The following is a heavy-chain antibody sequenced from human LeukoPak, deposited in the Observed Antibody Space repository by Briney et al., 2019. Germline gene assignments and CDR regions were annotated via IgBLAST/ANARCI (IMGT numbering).Heavy chain of an antibody. D-gene: IGHD2-2*01. CDR1: GYTFTRYY. Sequence: GASVKVSCKASGYTFTRYYMHWVRQAPGQGLEWVGLINPGGSSTNYAQKFQGRVTLTRDTSMSTVYMELSSLRSEDTAVYYCARYVGYCSATTCRGNWFDPWGQGTLVTVSS. V-gene: IGHV1-46*01. CDR3: ARYVGYCSATTCRGNWFDP. J-gene: IGHJ5*02. CDR2: INPGGSST.